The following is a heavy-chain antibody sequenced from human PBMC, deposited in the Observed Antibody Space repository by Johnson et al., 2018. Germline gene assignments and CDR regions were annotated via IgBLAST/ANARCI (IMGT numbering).Heavy chain of an antibody. D-gene: IGHD2-15*01. J-gene: IGHJ6*02. CDR1: GGTFSSYA. CDR3: AIVVGGAATSRVYYYYGMDV. CDR2: IIPIFGTA. V-gene: IGHV1-69*12. Sequence: QVQLVQSGAEVKKPGSSVKVSCKASGGTFSSYAISWVRQAPGQGLEWMGGIIPIFGTANYAQKFQGRVTITADESTSTAYMEVSSLRSEDTAVDYCAIVVGGAATSRVYYYYGMDVWGQGTTVTVSS.